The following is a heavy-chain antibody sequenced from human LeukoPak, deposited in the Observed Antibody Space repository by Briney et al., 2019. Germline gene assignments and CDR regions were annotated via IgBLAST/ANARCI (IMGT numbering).Heavy chain of an antibody. CDR3: ARGQHYFARSGYWTPADY. J-gene: IGHJ4*02. V-gene: IGHV3-11*06. Sequence: PGGSLRLSCAASGFTFSDYYMSWIRQAPGKGLEWVSYISSSSSYTDYADSVKGRFTISRDNAKNSLYLQMNSLRAEDTAVYYCARGQHYFARSGYWTPADYWGQGTLVTVSS. CDR2: ISSSSSYT. CDR1: GFTFSDYY. D-gene: IGHD3-22*01.